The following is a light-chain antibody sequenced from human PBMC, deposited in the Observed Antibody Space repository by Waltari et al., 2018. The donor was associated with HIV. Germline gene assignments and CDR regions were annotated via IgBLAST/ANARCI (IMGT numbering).Light chain of an antibody. Sequence: QSVLTQPPSASGTPGQSVTISCSGTSSNIGPNYVYWYQQFPGTAPKLLIYRKNKRPSGVPDRFSGSKSGTSASLAISGLRSDDEADYYCAAWDDTLTVVFGGGTKLTVL. CDR2: RKN. CDR3: AAWDDTLTVV. V-gene: IGLV1-47*01. J-gene: IGLJ2*01. CDR1: SSNIGPNY.